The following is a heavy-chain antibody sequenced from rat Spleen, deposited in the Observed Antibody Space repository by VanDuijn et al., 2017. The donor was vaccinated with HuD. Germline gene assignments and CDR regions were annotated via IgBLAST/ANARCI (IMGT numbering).Heavy chain of an antibody. CDR2: ITNASGRT. V-gene: IGHV5-31*01. CDR3: TTGDYGYTYDYFDY. Sequence: EVQLVESGGGLVQPGRSLKLSCVASGFTFRNYGMAWVCQTPTKGLEWVASITNASGRTYYPDSVKGRFTISRDTAQNTLYLQMNNLRSEDTATSYCTTGDYGYTYDYFDYWGQVVMVTVSS. J-gene: IGHJ2*01. CDR1: GFTFRNYG. D-gene: IGHD1-9*01.